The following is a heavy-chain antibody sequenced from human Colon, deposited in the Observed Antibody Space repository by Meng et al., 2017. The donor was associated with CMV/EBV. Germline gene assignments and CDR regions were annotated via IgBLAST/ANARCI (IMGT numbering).Heavy chain of an antibody. CDR1: GFIFSSYH. V-gene: IGHV3-30*04. J-gene: IGHJ4*02. CDR3: ARDVGSE. CDR2: ILFDGSNE. Sequence: GESLKISCAASGFIFSSYHMHWVRQAPGKGLEWVAVILFDGSNENYAESVKGRFTISRDNSKNTLYLQMNSLRPEDTAVYYCARDVGSEWGQGTLVTVSS. D-gene: IGHD1-26*01.